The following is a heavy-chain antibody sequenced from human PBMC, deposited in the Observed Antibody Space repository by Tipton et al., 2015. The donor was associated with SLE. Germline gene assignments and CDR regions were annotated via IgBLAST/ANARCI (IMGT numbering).Heavy chain of an antibody. CDR1: GGTFSTYT. CDR3: SRQEVGAAAFDY. Sequence: QSGPEVKKPGSSVKVSCKASGGTFSTYTINWVRQAPGQGLEWVGGIIPIFGTSNYAQRFQGRVTITTDESTSTAYMELSSLRSDDTAVYYCSRQEVGAAAFDYWGQGTLVTVSS. CDR2: IIPIFGTS. D-gene: IGHD1-26*01. J-gene: IGHJ4*02. V-gene: IGHV1-69*05.